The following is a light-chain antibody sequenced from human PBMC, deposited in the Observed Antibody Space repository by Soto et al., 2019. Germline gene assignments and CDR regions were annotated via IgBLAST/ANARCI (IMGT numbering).Light chain of an antibody. Sequence: QSALTQPRSVSGSPGQSVTISCTGTSRDVGDYNYVSWYQQHPGKVPKLMIYDVSDRPSGVPDRFSGSKSGNTASLTISGLQAEDEADYHCCSYAGSYVVFGGGTKLTV. V-gene: IGLV2-11*01. CDR1: SRDVGDYNY. CDR2: DVS. CDR3: CSYAGSYVV. J-gene: IGLJ2*01.